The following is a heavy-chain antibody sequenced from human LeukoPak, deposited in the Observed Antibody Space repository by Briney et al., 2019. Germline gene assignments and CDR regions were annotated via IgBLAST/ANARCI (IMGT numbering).Heavy chain of an antibody. D-gene: IGHD3-16*01. CDR1: GPSISSFY. CDR2: IYYSGNT. Sequence: SETLSPTSTAPGPSISSFYWDCMRQPPGKGLEWIGYIYYSGNTNYNPSLKSGVTMSVDTSKNQFSLKVTSVTAADTPVYYCARFRNFVSDIWGQGAMVTVSS. CDR3: ARFRNFVSDI. V-gene: IGHV4-59*12. J-gene: IGHJ3*02.